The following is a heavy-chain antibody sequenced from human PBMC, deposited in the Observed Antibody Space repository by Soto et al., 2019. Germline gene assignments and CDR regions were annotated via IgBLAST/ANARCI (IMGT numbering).Heavy chain of an antibody. CDR3: ARADMYSSSLSRRSRESGMDV. V-gene: IGHV3-30-3*01. Sequence: GRSLRLACAPSVFTFSSYAMHWVRQAPGKGLEWAAVISYDGSNKYYADSVKGRFTISRDNSKNPLYLQMNSLRAEDTAVYYCARADMYSSSLSRRSRESGMDVWGQGTTVIVSS. CDR2: ISYDGSNK. CDR1: VFTFSSYA. J-gene: IGHJ6*02. D-gene: IGHD6-6*01.